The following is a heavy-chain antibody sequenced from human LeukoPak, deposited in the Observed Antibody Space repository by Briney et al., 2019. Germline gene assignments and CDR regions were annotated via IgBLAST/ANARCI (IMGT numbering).Heavy chain of an antibody. J-gene: IGHJ3*02. CDR2: IKQDGSEK. D-gene: IGHD1-26*01. CDR1: GFTFDSHY. V-gene: IGHV3-7*01. Sequence: PGGSLRLSCAASGFTFDSHYMTWVRQAPGKGLEWVANIKQDGSEKYYVDSVKGRFTISRDNAKNSLYLQMNSLRAEDTAVYYCARDGWELLVGNAFDIWGQGTMVTVSS. CDR3: ARDGWELLVGNAFDI.